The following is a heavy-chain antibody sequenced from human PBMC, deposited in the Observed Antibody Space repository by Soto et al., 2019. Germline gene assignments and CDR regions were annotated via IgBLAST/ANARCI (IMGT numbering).Heavy chain of an antibody. CDR3: AREQGACGGNSMDY. J-gene: IGHJ4*02. CDR1: GFTFSSYS. CDR2: ISSSSSYI. Sequence: EVQLVESGGGLVKPGGSLRLSCAASGFTFSSYSMNWVRQAPGKGLEWVSSISSSSSYIYYADSVKGRFTISRDNAKNSLYLQMNSRRAEDTAVSYCAREQGACGGNSMDYWGQGPLVTVSS. V-gene: IGHV3-21*01. D-gene: IGHD2-21*02.